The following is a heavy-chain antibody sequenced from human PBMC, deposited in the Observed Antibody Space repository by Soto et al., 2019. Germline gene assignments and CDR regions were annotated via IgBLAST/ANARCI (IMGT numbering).Heavy chain of an antibody. CDR2: ISAYNGNT. CDR1: GYTFTSYG. V-gene: IGHV1-18*04. Sequence: ASVKVSCKASGYTFTSYGISWVRQAPGQGLEWMGWISAYNGNTNYAQKLQGRATMTTDTSTSTAYMELRSLRSDDTAVYYCARTRIAAAGALFLNWFDPWGQGTLVTVSS. D-gene: IGHD6-13*01. J-gene: IGHJ5*02. CDR3: ARTRIAAAGALFLNWFDP.